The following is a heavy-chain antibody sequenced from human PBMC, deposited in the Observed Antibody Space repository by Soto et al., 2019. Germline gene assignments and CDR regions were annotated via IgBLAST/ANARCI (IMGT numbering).Heavy chain of an antibody. Sequence: QVQLVESGGGVVQPGRSLRLSCAASGFTFSSYGMHWVRQAPGKGLEWVAVISYDGSNKYYADSVKGRFTISRDNSKNTLYPQLNRLRAEDMAVYYCAKETYSGPLDYWGQGTLVTVSS. CDR2: ISYDGSNK. CDR1: GFTFSSYG. J-gene: IGHJ4*02. D-gene: IGHD2-15*01. V-gene: IGHV3-30*18. CDR3: AKETYSGPLDY.